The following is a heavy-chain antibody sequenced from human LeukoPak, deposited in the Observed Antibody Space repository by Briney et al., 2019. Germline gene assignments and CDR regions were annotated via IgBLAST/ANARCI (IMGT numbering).Heavy chain of an antibody. J-gene: IGHJ4*02. D-gene: IGHD3-9*01. CDR3: AKGHYDILTTIDY. CDR1: GFTFSSYA. Sequence: GGSLRLSCAASGFTFSSYAMSWVRQAPGKGLEWVSAISGSGGSTYYADSVKGRFTISRDNSKNTLYLQMNSLRAEDTAIYFCAKGHYDILTTIDYWGQGTLVTVSS. CDR2: ISGSGGST. V-gene: IGHV3-23*01.